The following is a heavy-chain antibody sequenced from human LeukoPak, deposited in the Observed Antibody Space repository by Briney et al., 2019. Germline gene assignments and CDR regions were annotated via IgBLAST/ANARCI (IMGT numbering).Heavy chain of an antibody. CDR3: ARMLGTRGFDY. D-gene: IGHD1-7*01. J-gene: IGHJ4*02. Sequence: GGSLRLSCAASGFAFSTYTMNWARQAPGKGLEWVSSITSSSSYIYYADSVKGRFTISRDNAKKSLYLQMNSLRVEDTALYYCARMLGTRGFDYWGQATLVTVSS. CDR2: ITSSSSYI. V-gene: IGHV3-21*01. CDR1: GFAFSTYT.